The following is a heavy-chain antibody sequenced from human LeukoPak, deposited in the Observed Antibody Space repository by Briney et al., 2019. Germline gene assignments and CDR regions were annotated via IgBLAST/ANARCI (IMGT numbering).Heavy chain of an antibody. CDR1: GFTFSSYT. Sequence: GGSLPFSCAASGFTFSSYTMTWVRQPPGKGLVWVSRIKSDGSTTTYADSVKGRFTISRDNAKHTLYLQMHSLRAEDTAVYYCARVVDTHFDYWGQ. CDR3: ARVVDTHFDY. D-gene: IGHD5-18*01. J-gene: IGHJ4*02. CDR2: IKSDGSTT. V-gene: IGHV3-74*01.